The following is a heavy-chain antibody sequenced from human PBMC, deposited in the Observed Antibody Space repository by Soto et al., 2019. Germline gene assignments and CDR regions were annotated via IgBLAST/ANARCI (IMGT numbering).Heavy chain of an antibody. CDR1: GFTFGDYA. CDR2: IRSKAYGGTT. V-gene: IGHV3-49*03. CDR3: TRVDKSGSYKHNWFDP. D-gene: IGHD1-26*01. J-gene: IGHJ5*02. Sequence: PGGSLRLSCTASGFTFGDYAMSWFRQAPGKGLEWVGFIRSKAYGGTTEYAASVKGRFTISRDDSKSIAYLQMNSLKTEDTAVYYCTRVDKSGSYKHNWFDPWGQGTLVTVSS.